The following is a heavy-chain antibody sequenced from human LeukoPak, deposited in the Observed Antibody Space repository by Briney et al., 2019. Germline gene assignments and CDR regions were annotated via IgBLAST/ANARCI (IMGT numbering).Heavy chain of an antibody. J-gene: IGHJ4*02. V-gene: IGHV3-53*01. D-gene: IGHD6-19*01. CDR1: GLTGSNNY. CDR2: IYSGGST. CDR3: ARQFSGWHFFDY. Sequence: GGSLRLSCAASGLTGSNNYISWVRQAPGKGLEWVSVIYSGGSTYYTDSGKGRFSISRDNSKNTVYLQMNSLRAEDTAVYYCARQFSGWHFFDYWGQGTLVTVS.